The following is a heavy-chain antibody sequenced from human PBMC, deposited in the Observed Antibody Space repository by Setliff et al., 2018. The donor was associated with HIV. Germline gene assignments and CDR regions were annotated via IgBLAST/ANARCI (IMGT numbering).Heavy chain of an antibody. CDR1: GFTFNNSW. V-gene: IGHV3-15*01. Sequence: PGGSLRLSCAASGFTFNNSWMTWVRQAPERGLEWVGRIKSKADGGTTDYAAPAKGRFTISRDDSKRMVYLQMNSLTSEDTAVYFCTRSYYYWGQGTLVTVSS. D-gene: IGHD3-10*01. J-gene: IGHJ4*02. CDR3: TRSYYY. CDR2: IKSKADGGTT.